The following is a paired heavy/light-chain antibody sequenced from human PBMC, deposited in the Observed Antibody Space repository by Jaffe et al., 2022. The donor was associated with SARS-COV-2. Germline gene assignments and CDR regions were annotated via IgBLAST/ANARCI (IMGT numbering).Heavy chain of an antibody. Sequence: EVQLVESGGGLVQPGRSLRLSCAASGFTFDDYAMHWVRQAPGKGLEWVSGISWNSGSIGYADSVKGRFTISRDNAKNSLYLQMNSLRAEDTALYYCAKVMSPYYYDSSGYYLPDYWGQGTLVTVSS. J-gene: IGHJ4*02. V-gene: IGHV3-9*01. D-gene: IGHD3-22*01. CDR2: ISWNSGSI. CDR1: GFTFDDYA. CDR3: AKVMSPYYYDSSGYYLPDY.
Light chain of an antibody. CDR2: AAS. V-gene: IGKV1-6*01. CDR3: LQDYNYLWT. CDR1: QGIRND. J-gene: IGKJ1*01. Sequence: AIQMTQSPSSLSASVGDRVTITCRASQGIRNDLGWYQQKPGKAPKLLIYAASSLQSGVPSRFSGSGSGTDFTLTISSLQPEDFATYYCLQDYNYLWTFGQGTKVEIK.